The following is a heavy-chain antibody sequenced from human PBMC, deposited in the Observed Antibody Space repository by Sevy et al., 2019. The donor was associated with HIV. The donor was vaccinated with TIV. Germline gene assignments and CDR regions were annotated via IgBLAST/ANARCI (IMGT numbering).Heavy chain of an antibody. CDR3: ARLSGYSSSWSYFDY. V-gene: IGHV3-48*01. D-gene: IGHD6-13*01. J-gene: IGHJ4*02. Sequence: LSLTCAASGFTFSSYSMNWVRQAPGKGLEWVSYISSSSSTIYYADSVKGRFTISRDNAKNSLYLQMNSLRAEDTAVYYCARLSGYSSSWSYFDYWGQGTLATVSS. CDR1: GFTFSSYS. CDR2: ISSSSSTI.